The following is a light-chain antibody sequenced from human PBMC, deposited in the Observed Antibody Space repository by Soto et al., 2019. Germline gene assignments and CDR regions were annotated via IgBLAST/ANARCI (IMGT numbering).Light chain of an antibody. V-gene: IGKV1-39*01. CDR2: AAS. J-gene: IGKJ1*01. CDR3: QQYGSSPSGR. Sequence: DIQMTQSPSSLSASVGDRVTITCRASQSISSYLNWYQQKPGKAPKLLIYAASSLQSGVPSRFSGSGSGTDFTLTISRLEPEDFAVYYCQQYGSSPSGRFGQGTKVEI. CDR1: QSISSY.